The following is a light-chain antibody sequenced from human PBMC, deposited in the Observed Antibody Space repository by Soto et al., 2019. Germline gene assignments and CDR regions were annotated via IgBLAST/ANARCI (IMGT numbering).Light chain of an antibody. CDR2: AAS. J-gene: IGKJ2*01. CDR1: QSISSY. CDR3: QQSYRPPYT. V-gene: IGKV1-39*01. Sequence: DIQMTQSPSSLSASVGDRVTITCRASQSISSYLNWYQQKPGKAPKLLIYAASSLQSGVPSRFSGSGSGTEFTVTISSLQPEDFATYYCQQSYRPPYTFGQGTKLEIK.